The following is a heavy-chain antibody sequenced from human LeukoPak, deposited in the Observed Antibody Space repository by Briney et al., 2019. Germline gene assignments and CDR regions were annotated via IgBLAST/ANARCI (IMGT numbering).Heavy chain of an antibody. V-gene: IGHV4-39*01. D-gene: IGHD3-9*01. CDR3: ARLYSFDWLPHGAFDI. CDR1: GGSIGRENYF. J-gene: IGHJ3*02. CDR2: VYYTGTT. Sequence: PSETLSLTCTFSGGSIGRENYFWGWIRQSPGKGLEWIGNVYYTGTTYYNPSLKSRVIISVDTSMNQFSLKLSSVTAADTSVYYCARLYSFDWLPHGAFDIWGQGTVVTVSS.